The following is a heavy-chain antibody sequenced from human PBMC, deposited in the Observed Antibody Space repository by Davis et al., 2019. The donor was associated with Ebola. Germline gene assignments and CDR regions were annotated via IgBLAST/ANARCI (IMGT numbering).Heavy chain of an antibody. D-gene: IGHD3-16*01. CDR3: AKDDYLQRWGGFDI. CDR2: LLYDGSKE. CDR1: GFIFSSFP. J-gene: IGHJ3*02. Sequence: GGSLRLSCVASGFIFSSFPMYWVRQAPGKGLEWVAGLLYDGSKEFYADSVKGRFTISRDNSKNTLYLQMNSLRPEDTALYYCAKDDYLQRWGGFDIWGQGTMVTVSS. V-gene: IGHV3-30*04.